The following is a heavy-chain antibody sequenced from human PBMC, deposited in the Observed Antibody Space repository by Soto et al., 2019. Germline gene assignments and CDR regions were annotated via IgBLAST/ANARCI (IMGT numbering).Heavy chain of an antibody. CDR3: ARAVYYYDSSGYTPPYYFDY. V-gene: IGHV1-69*06. J-gene: IGHJ4*02. CDR1: GGTFSSYA. CDR2: IIPIFGTA. Sequence: GASVKVSCKASGGTFSSYAISWVRQALGQGLEWMGGIIPIFGTANYAQKFQGRVTITADKSTSTAYMELSSLRSEDTAVYYCARAVYYYDSSGYTPPYYFDYWGQGTLVTVSS. D-gene: IGHD3-22*01.